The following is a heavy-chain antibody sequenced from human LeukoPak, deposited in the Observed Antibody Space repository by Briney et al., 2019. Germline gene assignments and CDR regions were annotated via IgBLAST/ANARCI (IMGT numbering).Heavy chain of an antibody. V-gene: IGHV4-39*01. CDR3: ARQRYGELFFDD. CDR1: GGSISNSNYY. D-gene: IGHD3-10*01. Sequence: SETLSLTCTVSGGSISNSNYYWGWIRQPPGKGLEWIASIYYIGATYYNPSLKSRFTIYVDTSRNEFSLTLRSVTAADTSVFYCARQRYGELFFDDWGQGTLVTVSS. CDR2: IYYIGAT. J-gene: IGHJ4*02.